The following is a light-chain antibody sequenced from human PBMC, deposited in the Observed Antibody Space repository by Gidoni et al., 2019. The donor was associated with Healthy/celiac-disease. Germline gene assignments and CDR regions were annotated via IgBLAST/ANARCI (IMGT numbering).Light chain of an antibody. J-gene: IGKJ5*01. CDR1: QSVSSN. Sequence: EIVMTQPPATLSVSPGDRATVSCRDSQSVSSNLHWYPQQPGQAPSLLIYSASPRTTDIPAMFSGSGSGTEFTLTISSLQSEDFAVYYCQQYNNWPPDATFGQGTRLEIK. V-gene: IGKV3-15*01. CDR2: SAS. CDR3: QQYNNWPPDAT.